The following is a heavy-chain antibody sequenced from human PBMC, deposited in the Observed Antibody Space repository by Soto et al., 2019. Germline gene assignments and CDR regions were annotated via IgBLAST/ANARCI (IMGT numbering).Heavy chain of an antibody. Sequence: SETLSLTCTVSGGSISSSSYYWGWIRQPPGKGLEWIGSIYYSGSTYYNPSLKSRVTISVDTSKNQFSLKLSSVTAADTAVYYSARRAQLLHSWNWYFDLWGRGTLVTVSS. D-gene: IGHD2-2*01. V-gene: IGHV4-39*01. CDR3: ARRAQLLHSWNWYFDL. J-gene: IGHJ2*01. CDR1: GGSISSSSYY. CDR2: IYYSGST.